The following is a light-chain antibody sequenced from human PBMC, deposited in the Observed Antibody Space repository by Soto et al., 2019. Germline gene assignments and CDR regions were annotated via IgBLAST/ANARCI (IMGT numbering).Light chain of an antibody. V-gene: IGLV2-14*01. J-gene: IGLJ1*01. Sequence: QSVLTQPASVSGSPGQSITISCTGTSSDGGDNNYVSWYQQHPGKAPKLIIYDVTHRPSGISNRFSGSKSGNTASLTISGLQAEDEADYYCSSYTSSSTLYVFGTGTKLTVL. CDR2: DVT. CDR1: SSDGGDNNY. CDR3: SSYTSSSTLYV.